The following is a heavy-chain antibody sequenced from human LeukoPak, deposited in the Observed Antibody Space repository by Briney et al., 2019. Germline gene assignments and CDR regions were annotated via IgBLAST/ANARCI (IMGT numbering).Heavy chain of an antibody. CDR1: GGSISSSSYY. CDR2: IYYSGST. V-gene: IGHV4-39*07. Sequence: SETLSLTCTVSGGSISSSSYYWGWIRQPPGKGLEWIGSIYYSGSTYYNPSLKSRVTISVDTSKNQFSLKLSSVTAADTAVYYCARDLAFGGASLAAIWGQGTMVTVSS. D-gene: IGHD3-3*02. CDR3: ARDLAFGGASLAAI. J-gene: IGHJ3*02.